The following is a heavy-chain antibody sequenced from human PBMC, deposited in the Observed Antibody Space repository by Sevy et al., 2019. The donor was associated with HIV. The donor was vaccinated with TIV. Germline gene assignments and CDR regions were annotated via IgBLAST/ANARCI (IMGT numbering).Heavy chain of an antibody. V-gene: IGHV3-23*01. Sequence: GGSLRLSCVASGFTLNSYAMSWVRQAPGKGLEWISDISGTGARTNYADSVVGRFTISRDNSKNTLYLLMNSLRAEDTAIYYCARDGYNWIPFDRWGQGTLVNVSS. CDR3: ARDGYNWIPFDR. D-gene: IGHD1-20*01. J-gene: IGHJ5*02. CDR2: ISGTGART. CDR1: GFTLNSYA.